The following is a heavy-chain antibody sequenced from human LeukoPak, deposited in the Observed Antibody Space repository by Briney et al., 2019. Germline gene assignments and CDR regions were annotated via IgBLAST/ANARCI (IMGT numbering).Heavy chain of an antibody. CDR3: ARDRVDAGDYVGYFQH. CDR1: GGSFSGYY. V-gene: IGHV4-34*01. Sequence: PPETLSLTCAVYGGSFSGYYWSWIRQPPGKGLEWIGEINHSGSTNYNPSLKSRVTISVDTSKNQFSLKLSSVTAADTAVYYCARDRVDAGDYVGYFQHWGQGTLVTVSS. CDR2: INHSGST. J-gene: IGHJ1*01. D-gene: IGHD4-17*01.